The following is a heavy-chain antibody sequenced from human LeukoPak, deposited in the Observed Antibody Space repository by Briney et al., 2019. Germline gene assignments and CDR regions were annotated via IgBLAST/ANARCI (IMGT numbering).Heavy chain of an antibody. J-gene: IGHJ6*02. CDR2: ISSSSSYI. V-gene: IGHV3-21*04. Sequence: GGSLRLSCAASGFTFSSYSMNWVRQAPGKGLEWVSSISSSSSYIYYADSVKGRFTFSRDNSKNTLYLQMNSLRAEDTAVYYCAKVAFYYGSGSYSYYYYGMDVWGQGTTVTVSS. CDR1: GFTFSSYS. D-gene: IGHD3-10*01. CDR3: AKVAFYYGSGSYSYYYYGMDV.